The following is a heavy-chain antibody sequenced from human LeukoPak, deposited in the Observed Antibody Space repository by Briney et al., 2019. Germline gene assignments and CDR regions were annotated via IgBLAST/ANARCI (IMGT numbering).Heavy chain of an antibody. J-gene: IGHJ4*02. Sequence: ASVKVSCKASGYTFTNYGINWVRQAPGQGLEXXXXXXXNKGNTNYAQKFQGRVTVTTDTSTSTAYMELRSLRSDDTAVYYCARGGVITMVRGGSYFDYWGQGTLVTVSS. CDR2: XXXNKGNT. CDR1: GYTFTNYG. CDR3: ARGGVITMVRGGSYFDY. V-gene: IGHV1-18*01. D-gene: IGHD3-10*01.